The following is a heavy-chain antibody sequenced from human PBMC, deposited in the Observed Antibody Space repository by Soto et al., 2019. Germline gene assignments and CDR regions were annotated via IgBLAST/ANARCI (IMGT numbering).Heavy chain of an antibody. D-gene: IGHD6-13*01. V-gene: IGHV3-23*01. CDR1: GFTFSSYA. CDR3: AKEHHYSSSWSEFDY. J-gene: IGHJ4*02. CDR2: ISGSGIST. Sequence: PGGSLRLSCAASGFTFSSYAMSWVRQAPGKGLEWVSAISGSGISTYYADSVKGRFTISRDNSKNTLYLQVHSLRAEDTAVYYCAKEHHYSSSWSEFDYWGQGTPVTVSS.